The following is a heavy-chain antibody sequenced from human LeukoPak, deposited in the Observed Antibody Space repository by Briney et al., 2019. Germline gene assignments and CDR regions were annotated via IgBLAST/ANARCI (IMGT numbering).Heavy chain of an antibody. CDR2: ISGYNGDT. J-gene: IGHJ6*03. Sequence: GASVKVSCKASGYTFTSYGISWVRQAPGQGLEWMGWISGYNGDTNYAQKYQGRATMTTDTSTSTAYMELRSLRSDDTAVYYCARDPQVPVASWYYYYMDVWGKGTTVTVSS. V-gene: IGHV1-18*01. CDR1: GYTFTSYG. D-gene: IGHD2-2*01. CDR3: ARDPQVPVASWYYYYMDV.